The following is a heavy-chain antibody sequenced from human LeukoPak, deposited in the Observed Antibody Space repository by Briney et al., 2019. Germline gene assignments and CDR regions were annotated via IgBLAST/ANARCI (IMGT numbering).Heavy chain of an antibody. CDR2: INHSGST. J-gene: IGHJ4*02. CDR3: ARTETGTIYDY. D-gene: IGHD1-7*01. Sequence: SETLSLTRAVYGGSFSGYYWSWIRQPPGKGLEWIGEINHSGSTNYNPSLKSRVTISVDTSKNQFSLKLSSVTAADTAVYYCARTETGTIYDYWGQGTLVTVSS. CDR1: GGSFSGYY. V-gene: IGHV4-34*01.